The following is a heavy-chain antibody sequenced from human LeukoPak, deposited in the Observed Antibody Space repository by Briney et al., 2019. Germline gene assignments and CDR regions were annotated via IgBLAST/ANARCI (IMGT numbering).Heavy chain of an antibody. J-gene: IGHJ4*02. CDR1: GGTSSSYA. D-gene: IGHD1-26*01. V-gene: IGHV1-69*04. CDR2: IIPILGIA. Sequence: SVKVSCKASGGTSSSYAISWVRQAPGQGLEWMGRIIPILGIANYAQKFRGRVTITADKSTSTAYMELSSLRSEDTAVYYCARDLPYSGSYYEQGGFDYWGQGTLVTVSS. CDR3: ARDLPYSGSYYEQGGFDY.